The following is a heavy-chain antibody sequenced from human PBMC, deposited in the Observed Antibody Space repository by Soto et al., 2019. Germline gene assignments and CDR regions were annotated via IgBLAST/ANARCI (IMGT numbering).Heavy chain of an antibody. CDR3: ARDKITGLFDY. D-gene: IGHD1-20*01. CDR1: GGSFSGYY. J-gene: IGHJ4*02. Sequence: QVQLQQWGAGLLKPSETLSLTCAVYGGSFSGYYWTWIRQPPGTGLEWIGEINHSGSTNYNPSRKSRVTRSVDTSTIQFALKLTSVTDAATDVYYCARDKITGLFDYWGQGTLVTVSS. CDR2: INHSGST. V-gene: IGHV4-34*01.